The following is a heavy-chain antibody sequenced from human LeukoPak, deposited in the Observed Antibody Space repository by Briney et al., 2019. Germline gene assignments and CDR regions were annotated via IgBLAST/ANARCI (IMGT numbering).Heavy chain of an antibody. CDR1: GFTFSSYA. D-gene: IGHD2-2*01. CDR3: AKEAWDIVGVPAAPDAFDI. J-gene: IGHJ3*02. Sequence: GGSLRLSCAASGFTFSSYAMSWVRQAPGKGLEWVSAISVSGGSTYYADSVKGRFTISRDNSENTLYLQMNSLRAEDTAVYYCAKEAWDIVGVPAAPDAFDIWGQGTMVTVSS. V-gene: IGHV3-23*01. CDR2: ISVSGGST.